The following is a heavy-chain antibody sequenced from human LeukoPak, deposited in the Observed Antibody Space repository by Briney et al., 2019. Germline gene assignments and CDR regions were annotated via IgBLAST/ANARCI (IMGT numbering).Heavy chain of an antibody. V-gene: IGHV4-39*01. CDR1: GGSISSSSYY. CDR2: IYYSGST. J-gene: IGHJ2*01. Sequence: SETLSLTCTVSGGSISSSSYYWGWIRQPPGKGLEWIGSIYYSGSTYYNPSLKSRVTISVDTSKNQFSLKLSSVTAADTAVYYCARTPITIFGVVSYWYFDLWGRGTLVTVSS. CDR3: ARTPITIFGVVSYWYFDL. D-gene: IGHD3-3*01.